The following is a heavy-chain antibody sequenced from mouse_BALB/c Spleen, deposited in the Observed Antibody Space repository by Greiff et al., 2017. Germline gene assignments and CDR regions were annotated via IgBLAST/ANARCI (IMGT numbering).Heavy chain of an antibody. CDR1: GFDFSRYW. J-gene: IGHJ4*01. CDR2: INPDSSTI. V-gene: IGHV4-1*02. CDR3: ARRKLYDYFYAMDY. Sequence: EVKLQESGGGLVQPGGSLKLSCAASGFDFSRYWMSWVRQAPGKGLEWIGEINPDSSTINYTPSLKDKFIISRDNAKNTLYLQMSKVRSEDTALYYCARRKLYDYFYAMDYWGQGTSVTVSS. D-gene: IGHD2-4*01.